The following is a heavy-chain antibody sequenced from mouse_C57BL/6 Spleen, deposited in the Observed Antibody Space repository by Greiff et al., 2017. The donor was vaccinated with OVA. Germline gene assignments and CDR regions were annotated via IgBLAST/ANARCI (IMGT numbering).Heavy chain of an antibody. D-gene: IGHD2-1*01. J-gene: IGHJ1*03. CDR2: IYPGSGNT. V-gene: IGHV1-76*01. CDR3: ARGDYGNYGYFDV. CDR1: GYTFTDYY. Sequence: VQLQESGAELVRPGASVKLSCKASGYTFTDYYINWVKQRPGQGLEWIARIYPGSGNTYYNEKFKGKATLTAEQSSSTAYMQLSSLTSEDSAVDYCARGDYGNYGYFDVWGTGTTVTVSS.